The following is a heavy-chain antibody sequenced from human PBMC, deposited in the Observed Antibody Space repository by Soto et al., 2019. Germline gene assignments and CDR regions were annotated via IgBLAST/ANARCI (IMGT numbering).Heavy chain of an antibody. CDR1: GGSIGSTTYY. CDR2: FFVGGNT. J-gene: IGHJ6*02. D-gene: IGHD6-13*01. V-gene: IGHV4-39*01. CDR3: ARGGTRRQGSSWLQDYYYYYGMDV. Sequence: PSETLSLTCTVSGGSIGSTTYYWGWMRQPPGKGLEWIASFFVGGNTYYNPSLKSRVTISVDTSKNQFSLKLSSVTAADTAVYYCARGGTRRQGSSWLQDYYYYYGMDVWGQGTTVTVSS.